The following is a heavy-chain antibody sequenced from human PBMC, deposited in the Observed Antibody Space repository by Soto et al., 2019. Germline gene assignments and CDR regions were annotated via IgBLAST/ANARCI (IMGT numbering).Heavy chain of an antibody. CDR2: ISGSGGST. V-gene: IGHV3-23*01. Sequence: GGSLRLSCAASGFTFSSYAMSWVRQAPGKGLEWVSAISGSGGSTYYADSVKGRFTISRDNSKNTLYLQMNSLRAEDTAVYYFAKGFTVAGTTYFFDYWGQGTLVTVSS. D-gene: IGHD6-19*01. J-gene: IGHJ4*02. CDR1: GFTFSSYA. CDR3: AKGFTVAGTTYFFDY.